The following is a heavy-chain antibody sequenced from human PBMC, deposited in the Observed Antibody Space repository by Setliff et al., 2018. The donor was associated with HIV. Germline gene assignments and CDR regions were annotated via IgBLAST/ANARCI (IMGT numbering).Heavy chain of an antibody. D-gene: IGHD2-2*01. CDR3: ARVSSTYWFDP. J-gene: IGHJ5*02. CDR2: INHSGST. V-gene: IGHV4-34*01. CDR1: GGSLSGYY. Sequence: PSETLSLTCAVYGGSLSGYYWSWIRQAPGKGLEWIGEINHSGSTNYNPSLKSRVTISVDTSKNQFSLKLSSVTAADTAVYDCARVSSTYWFDPWGQGTLVTVSS.